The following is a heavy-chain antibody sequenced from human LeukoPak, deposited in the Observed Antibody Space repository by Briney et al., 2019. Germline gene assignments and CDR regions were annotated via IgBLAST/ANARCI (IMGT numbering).Heavy chain of an antibody. CDR2: IIPIFGTA. CDR3: AILVGYCSGGSCPSPFDY. J-gene: IGHJ4*02. CDR1: GGTFSSYA. Sequence: GASVKVSCKASGGTFSSYAISWVRQAPGQGLEWMGGIIPIFGTANYAQKFQGRVTITADESTSTAYMELSSLRSEDTAVYYCAILVGYCSGGSCPSPFDYWGQGTLVTVSS. D-gene: IGHD2-15*01. V-gene: IGHV1-69*13.